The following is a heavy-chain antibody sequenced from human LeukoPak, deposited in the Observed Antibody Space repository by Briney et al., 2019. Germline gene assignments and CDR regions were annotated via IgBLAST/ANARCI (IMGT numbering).Heavy chain of an antibody. CDR1: GFTFSSYG. Sequence: GGSLRLSCAASGFTFSSYGMHWVRQAPGKGLEWVAFIRYDGSNKYYADSVKGRFTISRDNSKNTLYLQMNSLRAEDTAVYYCAKTPRLIVGQLSYYYYYMDVWGKGTTVTVSS. V-gene: IGHV3-30*02. D-gene: IGHD1-26*01. CDR3: AKTPRLIVGQLSYYYYYMDV. J-gene: IGHJ6*03. CDR2: IRYDGSNK.